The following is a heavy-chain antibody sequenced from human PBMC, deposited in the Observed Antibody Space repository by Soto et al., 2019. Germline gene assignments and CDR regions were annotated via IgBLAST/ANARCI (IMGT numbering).Heavy chain of an antibody. J-gene: IGHJ4*02. CDR3: ARDHPDYSNYGYFDY. CDR1: GGSISSGGYY. D-gene: IGHD4-4*01. V-gene: IGHV4-31*03. Sequence: SETLSLTCTVSGGSISSGGYYWSWIRQHPGKGLEWIGYIYYSGSTCYNPSLKSRVTISVDTSKNQFSLKLSSVTAADTAVYYCARDHPDYSNYGYFDYWGQGTLVTVSS. CDR2: IYYSGST.